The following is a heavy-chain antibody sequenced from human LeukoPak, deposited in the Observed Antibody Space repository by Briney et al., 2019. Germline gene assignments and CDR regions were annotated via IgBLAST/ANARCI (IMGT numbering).Heavy chain of an antibody. J-gene: IGHJ2*01. Sequence: SETLSLTCTVSGGSISSGSYYWSWIRQPPGKGLEWIGNIYYSGGTNYSPSLKSRVTISVDTSKNQFSLKLSSVTAADTAVYYCATSRPKLGEDWYFDLWGRGTLVSVSS. V-gene: IGHV4-61*01. CDR2: IYYSGGT. CDR1: GGSISSGSYY. D-gene: IGHD3-16*01. CDR3: ATSRPKLGEDWYFDL.